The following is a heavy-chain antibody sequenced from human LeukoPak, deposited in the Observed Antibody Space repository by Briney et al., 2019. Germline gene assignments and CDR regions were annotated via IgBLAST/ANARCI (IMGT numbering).Heavy chain of an antibody. Sequence: GGSLRLSCAASGFIFKKYWMNWVRQVPGKGLECLANINEDGNETYYADSVKGRFTISRDNPKNLLFLQINSLRVEDTAVYYCAKETPRRGETRDGYRWGQGTVVTVSS. CDR3: AKETPRRGETRDGYR. V-gene: IGHV3-7*01. CDR1: GFIFKKYW. CDR2: INEDGNET. D-gene: IGHD5-24*01. J-gene: IGHJ4*02.